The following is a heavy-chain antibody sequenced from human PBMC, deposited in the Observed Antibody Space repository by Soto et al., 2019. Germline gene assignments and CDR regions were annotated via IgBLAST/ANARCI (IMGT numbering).Heavy chain of an antibody. CDR1: GGSISSSNW. CDR3: ARSATVTTLYYYGMDV. V-gene: IGHV4-4*02. CDR2: SYHSGGT. D-gene: IGHD4-17*01. J-gene: IGHJ6*02. Sequence: QVQLQESGPGLVKPSGTLSLTCAVSGGSISSSNWWSWVRQPPGKGLEWIGESYHSGGTNYNPSLTSRVTISVDKSKNQFSLKLSSVTAADTAVYYCARSATVTTLYYYGMDVWGQGTTVTVSS.